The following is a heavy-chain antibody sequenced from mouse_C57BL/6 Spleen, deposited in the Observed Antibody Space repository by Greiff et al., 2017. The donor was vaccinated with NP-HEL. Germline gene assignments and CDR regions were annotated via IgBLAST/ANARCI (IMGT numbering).Heavy chain of an antibody. CDR1: GFTFSSYG. Sequence: EVQLVESGGDLVKPGGSLKLSCAASGFTFSSYGMSWVRQTPDKRLEWVATISSGGSYTYYPDSVKGRFTISRDDDKNTLYLQMSSLKSEDTAMYYCARHDPMDYWGQGTSVTVSS. V-gene: IGHV5-6*01. CDR2: ISSGGSYT. CDR3: ARHDPMDY. J-gene: IGHJ4*01.